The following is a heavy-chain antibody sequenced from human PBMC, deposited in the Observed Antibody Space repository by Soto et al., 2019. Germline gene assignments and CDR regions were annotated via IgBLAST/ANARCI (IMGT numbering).Heavy chain of an antibody. CDR1: GYTFSSYA. CDR3: ASYCSGGSCYEGGAFDI. CDR2: IIPIFGTA. J-gene: IGHJ3*02. V-gene: IGHV1-69*13. Sequence: GASVKVSCKASGYTFSSYAMHWVRQAPGQRLEWMGGIIPIFGTANYAQKFQGRVTITADESTSTAYMELSSLRSEDTAVYYCASYCSGGSCYEGGAFDIWGQGTMVTVSS. D-gene: IGHD2-15*01.